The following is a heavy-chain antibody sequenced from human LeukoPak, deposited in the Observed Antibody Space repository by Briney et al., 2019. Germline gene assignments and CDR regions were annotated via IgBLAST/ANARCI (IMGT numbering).Heavy chain of an antibody. J-gene: IGHJ4*02. D-gene: IGHD4-23*01. CDR2: MNPNSGNT. CDR1: GCTFTSYD. Sequence: ASVKVSCKASGCTFTSYDINWVRQATGQGLEWMGWMNPNSGNTGYAQKFQGRVTMTRNTSISTAYMELSSLRSEDTAVYYCARGDYGGNSVVFDYWGQGTLVTVSS. CDR3: ARGDYGGNSVVFDY. V-gene: IGHV1-8*01.